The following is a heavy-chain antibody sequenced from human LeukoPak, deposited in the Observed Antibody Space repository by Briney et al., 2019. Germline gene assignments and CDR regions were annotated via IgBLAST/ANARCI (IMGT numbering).Heavy chain of an antibody. CDR1: GITFNTYW. Sequence: GGSLRLSCAASGITFNTYWISWVRQAPGKGLEWLATINQDGGEKYYVDSVKGRFTISRDNAKDSLFLQMNSLRAEDTAVYYCTTFYTRLTDYWGQGTLVTVSS. CDR2: INQDGGEK. V-gene: IGHV3-7*05. D-gene: IGHD2/OR15-2a*01. J-gene: IGHJ4*02. CDR3: TTFYTRLTDY.